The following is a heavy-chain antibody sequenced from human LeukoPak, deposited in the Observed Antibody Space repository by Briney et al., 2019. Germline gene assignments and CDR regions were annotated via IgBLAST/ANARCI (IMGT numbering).Heavy chain of an antibody. V-gene: IGHV1-2*02. D-gene: IGHD2-8*01. Sequence: GASVKLSCTAFGYTFTDYHMRWVRQAPGQGLEWMGWINPNSGDTNYALKFQGRVTMTRDTTISTAYMELSRLRSDDTAVFYCATLMAHLDYWGQGTLVTVSS. CDR1: GYTFTDYH. CDR3: ATLMAHLDY. J-gene: IGHJ4*02. CDR2: INPNSGDT.